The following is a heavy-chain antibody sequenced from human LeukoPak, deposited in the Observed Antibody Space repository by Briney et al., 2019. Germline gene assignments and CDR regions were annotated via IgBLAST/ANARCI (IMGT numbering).Heavy chain of an antibody. CDR3: ARGGRPADY. CDR2: MNPNSGNT. Sequence: ASVKVSCKASGYTLTSYDINWVRQATGQGLEWMGWMNPNSGNTGYAQKFQGRLTITRNTSISTVYMELSTLRSEDTAVYYCARGGRPADYWGQGTLVTVSS. CDR1: GYTLTSYD. V-gene: IGHV1-8*03. J-gene: IGHJ4*02.